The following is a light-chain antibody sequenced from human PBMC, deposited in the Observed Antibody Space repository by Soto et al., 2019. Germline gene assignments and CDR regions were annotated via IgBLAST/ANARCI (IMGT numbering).Light chain of an antibody. CDR2: EVS. V-gene: IGLV2-14*01. CDR3: TSYASSGAYV. Sequence: QSALTQPASVSGSPGQSITISFTGTSSDVGGYKYVSWYQQYPGKAPKLMIYEVSNRPSGVSNRFSGSKSDNTASLTISGLQAEDEADYYCTSYASSGAYVFGTGTKLTVL. CDR1: SSDVGGYKY. J-gene: IGLJ1*01.